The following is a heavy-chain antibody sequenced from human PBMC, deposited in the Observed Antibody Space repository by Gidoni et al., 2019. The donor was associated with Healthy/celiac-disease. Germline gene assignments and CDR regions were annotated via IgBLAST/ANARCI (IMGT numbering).Heavy chain of an antibody. J-gene: IGHJ4*02. D-gene: IGHD5-18*01. CDR3: ARDSRPGFDVDTAMVDTYYFDY. V-gene: IGHV3-7*01. Sequence: EVQLVESGGGLVQPGGSLRLSCAASGFTFGSYWLRWARQAPGKGLEWVANIKQDGSEKYYVDSVKGRFTISRDNAKNSLYLQMNSLRAEDTAVYYCARDSRPGFDVDTAMVDTYYFDYWGQGTLVTVSS. CDR1: GFTFGSYW. CDR2: IKQDGSEK.